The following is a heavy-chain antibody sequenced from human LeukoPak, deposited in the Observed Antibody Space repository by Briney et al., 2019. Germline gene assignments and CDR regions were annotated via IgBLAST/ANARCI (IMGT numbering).Heavy chain of an antibody. J-gene: IGHJ6*02. CDR3: ARAFRHCSSTSCYNPHYYYYGMDV. D-gene: IGHD2-2*02. V-gene: IGHV3-33*01. CDR1: GFTFSSCG. Sequence: GGSLRLSCAASGFTFSSCGMHWVRQAPGKGLEWVAVIWYDGSNKYYADSVKGRFTISRDNSKNTLYLQMNSLRAEDTAVYYCARAFRHCSSTSCYNPHYYYYGMDVWGQGTTVTVSS. CDR2: IWYDGSNK.